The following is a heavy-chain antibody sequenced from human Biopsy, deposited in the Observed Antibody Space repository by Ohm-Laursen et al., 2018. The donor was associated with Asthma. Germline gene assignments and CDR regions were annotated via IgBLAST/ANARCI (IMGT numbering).Heavy chain of an antibody. V-gene: IGHV4-39*01. CDR1: GGSMSSSSYY. Sequence: SETLSLTCPVSGGSMSSSSYYWGWIRQPPGKGLEWMGSISYTGSAYHNPSLKSQVTISVDTTKNPFSRKLGSVTAADTAVYYCARHWDWGSFFDYWGQGTPVTVSS. CDR3: ARHWDWGSFFDY. CDR2: ISYTGSA. J-gene: IGHJ4*02. D-gene: IGHD7-27*01.